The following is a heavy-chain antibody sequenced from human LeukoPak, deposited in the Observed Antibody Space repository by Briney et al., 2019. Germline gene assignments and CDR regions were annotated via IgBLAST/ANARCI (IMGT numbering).Heavy chain of an antibody. Sequence: GESLKISCKGSGYSFTSYWISWVRQMPGKGLEWMGRIDPSDSYTNYSPSFQGHVTISADKSISTAYLQWSSLKASDTAMYYCARQMFRGVIMGNWFDPWGQGTLVTVSS. V-gene: IGHV5-10-1*01. J-gene: IGHJ5*02. CDR3: ARQMFRGVIMGNWFDP. D-gene: IGHD3-10*01. CDR1: GYSFTSYW. CDR2: IDPSDSYT.